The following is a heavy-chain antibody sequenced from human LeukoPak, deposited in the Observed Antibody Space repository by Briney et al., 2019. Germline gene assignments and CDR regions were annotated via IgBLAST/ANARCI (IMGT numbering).Heavy chain of an antibody. D-gene: IGHD2-8*01. V-gene: IGHV1-46*01. CDR2: INPSGGST. CDR3: AREWGQYCTNGVCYTRENSRYMDV. CDR1: GYTFTSYY. Sequence: ASVKVSCKASGYTFTSYYMHWVRQAPGQGLEWMGIINPSGGSTSYAQKFRGRVTMTRDMSTSTVYMELSSLRSEDTAVYYCAREWGQYCTNGVCYTRENSRYMDVWGKGTTVTVSS. J-gene: IGHJ6*03.